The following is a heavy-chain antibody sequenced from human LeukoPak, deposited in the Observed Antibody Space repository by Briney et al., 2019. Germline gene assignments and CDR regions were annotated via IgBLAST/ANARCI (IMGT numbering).Heavy chain of an antibody. V-gene: IGHV3-23*01. CDR1: GFTFSSYA. D-gene: IGHD6-25*01. Sequence: PGGSLRLSCAASGFTFSSYAMTWVRQAPVKGLEWVSSISGSGGRTDYADSVKGRFTISRDNAKNSLYLQMNSLRAEDTALYYCAKPGGPGIAARGAFDLWGQGTMVTVSS. J-gene: IGHJ3*01. CDR3: AKPGGPGIAARGAFDL. CDR2: ISGSGGRT.